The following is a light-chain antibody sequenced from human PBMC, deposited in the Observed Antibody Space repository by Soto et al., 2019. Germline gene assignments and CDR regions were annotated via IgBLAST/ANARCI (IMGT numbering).Light chain of an antibody. J-gene: IGKJ1*01. V-gene: IGKV1-5*01. Sequence: DIPMTHSPSTLSASVGDRVIITCRASQSINRKLAWYQQKPGKAPRLLIYDVSTLESGVPSRFSGSGSGTEFTLTIRSLQPDDFATYYCQQYHSYSWTFGQGTKVDVK. CDR3: QQYHSYSWT. CDR1: QSINRK. CDR2: DVS.